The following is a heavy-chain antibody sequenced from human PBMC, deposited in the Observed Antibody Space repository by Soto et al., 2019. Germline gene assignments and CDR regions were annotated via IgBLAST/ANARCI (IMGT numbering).Heavy chain of an antibody. Sequence: GGSLRLSCAASGFAFDSYWMHWVRRVPGESPVWVSRIDYDGTTTTYADSVKGRFTISRDNAKNTLYLQMNSLRAEDSGLYYCTRGPRPSSAGTGAYWGQGTLVTVSS. CDR3: TRGPRPSSAGTGAY. D-gene: IGHD6-13*01. V-gene: IGHV3-74*01. CDR2: IDYDGTTT. J-gene: IGHJ4*02. CDR1: GFAFDSYW.